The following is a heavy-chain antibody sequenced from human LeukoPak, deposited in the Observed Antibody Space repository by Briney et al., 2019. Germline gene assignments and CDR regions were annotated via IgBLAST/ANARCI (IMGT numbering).Heavy chain of an antibody. CDR1: GFTFSSYA. Sequence: GGSLRLSCAASGFTFSSYAMSWVRQAPGKGLEWVSAISGSGGSTYYADSVKGRFTISRDNSKNTLYLQMNSLRAEDTAVYYCAKETYYYDSSGYLFDYWGQGTLATVSS. J-gene: IGHJ4*02. CDR2: ISGSGGST. V-gene: IGHV3-23*01. D-gene: IGHD3-22*01. CDR3: AKETYYYDSSGYLFDY.